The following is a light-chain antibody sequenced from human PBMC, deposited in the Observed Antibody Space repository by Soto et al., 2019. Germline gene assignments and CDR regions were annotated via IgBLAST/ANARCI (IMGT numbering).Light chain of an antibody. Sequence: EIVLTQSPGTLSLSPVERATLSFRASQSVSSSYLAWYQQKPGQAPRLLIFGASRRATGIPDRFSGSGSGTDFTLTISRLEPEDFAVYYCQQYDSSPRTFGQGTKVDIK. J-gene: IGKJ1*01. CDR2: GAS. CDR1: QSVSSSY. CDR3: QQYDSSPRT. V-gene: IGKV3-20*01.